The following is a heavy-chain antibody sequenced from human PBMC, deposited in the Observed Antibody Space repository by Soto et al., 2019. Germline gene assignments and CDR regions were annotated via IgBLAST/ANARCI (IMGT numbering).Heavy chain of an antibody. CDR1: GFTFSSYA. V-gene: IGHV3-23*01. CDR3: ANIADEGTPFGPVTDY. J-gene: IGHJ4*02. D-gene: IGHD1-7*01. Sequence: GGSLRLSCAASGFTFSSYAMSWVRQAPGKGLEWVSAISGSGGSTYYADSVKGRFTISRDNSKNTLYLQMNSLRAEDTAVYYCANIADEGTPFGPVTDYWGQGTLVTVSS. CDR2: ISGSGGST.